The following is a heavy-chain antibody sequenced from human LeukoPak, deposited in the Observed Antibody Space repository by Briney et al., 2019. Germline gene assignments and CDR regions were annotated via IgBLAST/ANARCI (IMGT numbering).Heavy chain of an antibody. CDR1: GFTFSSYA. V-gene: IGHV3-64*01. Sequence: GGSLRLSCAASGFTFSSYAMHWARQAPGKGLEYVSGISSNGGSTNYANSVKGRFTISRDNSKNTLYLQMGSLRVEDMAVYYCARDLRGSNAYWGQGTLVTVSS. CDR3: ARDLRGSNAY. J-gene: IGHJ4*02. D-gene: IGHD1-26*01. CDR2: ISSNGGST.